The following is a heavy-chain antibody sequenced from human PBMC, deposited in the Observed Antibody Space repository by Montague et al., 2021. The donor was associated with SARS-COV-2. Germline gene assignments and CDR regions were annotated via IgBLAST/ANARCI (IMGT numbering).Heavy chain of an antibody. V-gene: IGHV4-61*08. CDR1: GFSLSTSGMC. Sequence: LVKPTQTLTLTCTFSGFSLSTSGMCVSWIRQPPGKGLEWLGYIYYSGSTNYNPSLKSRVTISVDTSKNQFSLKLSSVTAADTAVYYCAREVRYYYDSSGPGAFDIWGQGTMVTVSS. CDR3: AREVRYYYDSSGPGAFDI. CDR2: IYYSGST. D-gene: IGHD3-22*01. J-gene: IGHJ3*02.